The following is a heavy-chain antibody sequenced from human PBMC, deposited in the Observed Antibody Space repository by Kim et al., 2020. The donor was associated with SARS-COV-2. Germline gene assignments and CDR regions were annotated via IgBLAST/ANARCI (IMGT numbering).Heavy chain of an antibody. CDR2: INHSGST. CDR1: GGSFSGYY. Sequence: SETLSLTCAVYGGSFSGYYWTWIRQRPGQGQEWIGEINHSGSTNYNPSLKRRITISVDTSKNKFSLKLSSVTAADTAVYYCASDDESRITIFGVVTRYGMDVWGQGTTVTVSS. J-gene: IGHJ6*02. CDR3: ASDDESRITIFGVVTRYGMDV. D-gene: IGHD3-3*01. V-gene: IGHV4-34*01.